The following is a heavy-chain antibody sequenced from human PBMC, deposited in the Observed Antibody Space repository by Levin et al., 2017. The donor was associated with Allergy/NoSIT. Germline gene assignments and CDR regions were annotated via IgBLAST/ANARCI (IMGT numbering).Heavy chain of an antibody. CDR3: ARARSGTRDDYNSKISSIDY. CDR2: IYPGDSDK. CDR1: GYSFSSYW. D-gene: IGHD5-24*01. V-gene: IGHV5-51*01. J-gene: IGHJ4*02. Sequence: GESLKISCQGSGYSFSSYWIGWVRQMPGKGLEWMAIIYPGDSDKKYSPSFQGQVTISVDKSISTAYLQWSSLQVSDTAMYYCARARSGTRDDYNSKISSIDYWGQGTLVTVSS.